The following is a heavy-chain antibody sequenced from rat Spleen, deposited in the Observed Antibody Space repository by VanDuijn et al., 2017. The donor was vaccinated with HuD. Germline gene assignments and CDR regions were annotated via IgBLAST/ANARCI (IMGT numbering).Heavy chain of an antibody. CDR3: TRDWEAYY. V-gene: IGHV5-31*01. CDR1: GFTFNNYW. J-gene: IGHJ2*01. D-gene: IGHD5-1*01. Sequence: EVQLVESGGGLVQPGRSLKLSCVVSGFTFNNYWMTWIRQAPGKGLEWVASITKTGGNTYYPDSVKGRFTISRDNAKSTLYLQMKSLRSEDTATYYCTRDWEAYYWGQGVMVTVSS. CDR2: ITKTGGNT.